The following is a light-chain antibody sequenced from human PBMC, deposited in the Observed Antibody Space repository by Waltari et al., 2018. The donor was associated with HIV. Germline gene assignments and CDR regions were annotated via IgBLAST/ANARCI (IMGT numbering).Light chain of an antibody. V-gene: IGKV3-15*01. J-gene: IGKJ2*01. CDR2: EAA. CDR1: QRISAK. Sequence: EIVMTQSPPTLSVSPGQRVTLSCRASQRISAKVAWYQQRPGPAPRLLIYEAATRPTGIPARFSGSGSGTEFTLTISSLQSEDFATYFCQQYDDGPRGITFGQGTTLEIK. CDR3: QQYDDGPRGIT.